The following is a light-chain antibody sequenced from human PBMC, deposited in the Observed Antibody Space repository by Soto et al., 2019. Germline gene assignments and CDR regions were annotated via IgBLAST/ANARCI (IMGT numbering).Light chain of an antibody. CDR2: AAS. Sequence: EIVMTQSAATLSVSPGERATLSCRASQSVSRNLAWYQQKPGQAPRLLIYAASTRTPGIPARFSGSGSGTDFTLTISSLQSEDFAVYYCQQYNNWPYTFGQGTKLEIK. J-gene: IGKJ2*01. CDR3: QQYNNWPYT. CDR1: QSVSRN. V-gene: IGKV3-15*01.